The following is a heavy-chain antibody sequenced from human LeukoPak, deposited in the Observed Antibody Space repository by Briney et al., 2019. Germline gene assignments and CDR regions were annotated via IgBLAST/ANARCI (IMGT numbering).Heavy chain of an antibody. J-gene: IGHJ4*02. CDR3: ARSSGSGSYSRY. D-gene: IGHD3-10*01. V-gene: IGHV5-51*01. Sequence: GESLKISCKGSEYSFTSYWIGWVRQMPGKGLEGMAIIHPGDSETRYSPSFQGQVTISSDKCISTAYLQWTSLKASDTAMYYCARSSGSGSYSRYWGQGTPVTVSS. CDR2: IHPGDSET. CDR1: EYSFTSYW.